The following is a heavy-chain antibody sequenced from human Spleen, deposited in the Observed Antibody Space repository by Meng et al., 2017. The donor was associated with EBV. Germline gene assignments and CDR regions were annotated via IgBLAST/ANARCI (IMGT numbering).Heavy chain of an antibody. D-gene: IGHD3-10*01. CDR3: ASESGRGYTPDY. CDR2: LIPMSGAP. J-gene: IGHJ4*02. CDR1: GGTFTSDA. V-gene: IGHV1-69*01. Sequence: QVQVVQSGGEVKRPGSSVTVSCKTSGGTFTSDAISWVRQAPGQRLEWMGGLIPMSGAPNYAQKFQGRITITADESTSTHYMDLSSLRSEDTAVYYCASESGRGYTPDYWGQGTLVTVSS.